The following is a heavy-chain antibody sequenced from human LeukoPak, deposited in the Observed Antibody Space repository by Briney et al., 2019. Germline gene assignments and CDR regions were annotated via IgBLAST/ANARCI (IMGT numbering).Heavy chain of an antibody. V-gene: IGHV4-39*01. D-gene: IGHD3-16*01. Sequence: PSETLSLTCTVSGGSISSSSYYWGWIRQPPGKGLEWIGSFYYSGSTYYNPSLKSRVTISVDTSKNQFSLKLSSVTATDTAVYYCVRDYVWGTYDPDYWGQGTLVTVTS. CDR1: GGSISSSSYY. CDR3: VRDYVWGTYDPDY. CDR2: FYYSGST. J-gene: IGHJ4*02.